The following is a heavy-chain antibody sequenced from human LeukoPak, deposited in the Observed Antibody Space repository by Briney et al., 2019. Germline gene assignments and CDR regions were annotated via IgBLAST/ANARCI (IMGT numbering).Heavy chain of an antibody. V-gene: IGHV3-23*01. Sequence: SGGSLRLSCAASGFTFSSYAMSWVRQAPGKGLEWVSAISGSGGSTYYADSVKGRFTISRDNSKNTLYLQMNSLRAEDTAVYYCAKARRASGTTGTTVYYYYGMDVWGQGTTVTVSS. CDR2: ISGSGGST. J-gene: IGHJ6*02. CDR1: GFTFSSYA. CDR3: AKARRASGTTGTTVYYYYGMDV. D-gene: IGHD1-1*01.